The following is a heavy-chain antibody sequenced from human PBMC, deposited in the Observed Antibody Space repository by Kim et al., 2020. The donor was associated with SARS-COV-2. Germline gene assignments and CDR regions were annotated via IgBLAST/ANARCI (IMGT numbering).Heavy chain of an antibody. V-gene: IGHV3-30*01. Sequence: AEPVQGRFTISRDNSKYALYLQMNSLRAEDTAVYYCARESCSGGSCYDYWGQGTLVTVSS. CDR3: ARESCSGGSCYDY. J-gene: IGHJ4*02. D-gene: IGHD2-15*01.